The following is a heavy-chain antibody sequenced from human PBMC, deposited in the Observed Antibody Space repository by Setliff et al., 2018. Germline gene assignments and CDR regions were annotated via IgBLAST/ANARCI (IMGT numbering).Heavy chain of an antibody. D-gene: IGHD2-8*01. CDR2: VRFDGSYK. CDR1: GFVFGTYG. CDR3: AKVKKPLIRGSGFDY. J-gene: IGHJ4*02. V-gene: IGHV3-30*02. Sequence: GGSLRLSCAASGFVFGTYGTHWVRQAPGKGLEWVASVRFDGSYKVYADSVKSRFTISRDNSENTLFLQMTSLRPEDTGIYYCAKVKKPLIRGSGFDYWGQGTLVTVSS.